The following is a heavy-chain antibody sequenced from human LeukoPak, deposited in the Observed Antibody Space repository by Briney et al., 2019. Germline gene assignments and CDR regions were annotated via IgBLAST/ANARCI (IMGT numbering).Heavy chain of an antibody. CDR1: GGTFISYA. V-gene: IGHV1-69*04. CDR3: ARAVDTMVRGVIISPHHYYGMDV. CDR2: IIPILGIA. D-gene: IGHD3-10*01. Sequence: SVKVSCKASGGTFISYAISWVRQAPGQGLEWMGRIIPILGIANYAQKFQGRVTITADKSTSTAYMELSSLRSEDTAVYYCARAVDTMVRGVIISPHHYYGMDVWGQGTTVTVSS. J-gene: IGHJ6*02.